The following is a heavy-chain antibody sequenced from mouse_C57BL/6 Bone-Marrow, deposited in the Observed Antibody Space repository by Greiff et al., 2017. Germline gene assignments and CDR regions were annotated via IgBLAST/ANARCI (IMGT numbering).Heavy chain of an antibody. CDR2: IDPENGDT. CDR3: TPINTPFAY. CDR1: GFNIKDDY. V-gene: IGHV14-4*01. J-gene: IGHJ3*01. Sequence: EVQLQQSGAELVRPGASVKLSCTASGFNIKDDYMHWVKQRPEEGLEWIGWIDPENGDTEYASKFQGKATITADTSSNTAYLQLSSLTSEDTAVYYCTPINTPFAYWGQGTLVTVSA. D-gene: IGHD1-2*01.